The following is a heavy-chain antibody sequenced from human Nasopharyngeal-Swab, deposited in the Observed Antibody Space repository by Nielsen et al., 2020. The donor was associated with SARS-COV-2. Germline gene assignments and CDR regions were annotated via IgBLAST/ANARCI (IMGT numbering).Heavy chain of an antibody. V-gene: IGHV3-30*04. CDR2: ISYDGSNK. J-gene: IGHJ4*02. D-gene: IGHD2-15*01. Sequence: GESLKISCAASGFTFSSYAMHWVRQAPGKGPEWVAVISYDGSNKYYADSVKGRFTISRDNSKNTLYLQMNSLRAEDTAVYYCARDRVGWSIDYWGQGTLVTVSS. CDR3: ARDRVGWSIDY. CDR1: GFTFSSYA.